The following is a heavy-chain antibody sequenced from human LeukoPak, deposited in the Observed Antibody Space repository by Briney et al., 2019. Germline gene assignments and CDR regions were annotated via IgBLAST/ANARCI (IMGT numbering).Heavy chain of an antibody. CDR2: ISSSSYI. Sequence: GGSLRLSCAASGFTFSSYSMNWVRQAPGKGLEWVSSISSSSYIYYADSVKGRFTISRDNAKNSLYLQMNSLRAEDTAVYYCARDPPATGTTGFDYWGQGTLVTVSS. CDR1: GFTFSSYS. D-gene: IGHD1-1*01. V-gene: IGHV3-21*01. J-gene: IGHJ4*02. CDR3: ARDPPATGTTGFDY.